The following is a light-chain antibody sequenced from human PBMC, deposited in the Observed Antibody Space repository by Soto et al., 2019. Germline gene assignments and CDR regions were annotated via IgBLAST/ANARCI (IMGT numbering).Light chain of an antibody. CDR1: QSVSSS. J-gene: IGKJ2*01. CDR2: AAS. Sequence: EIVMTQSPATLSVSPGERATLSCRASQSVSSSLAWYQHKPGHAPRLLIYAASIRSTGIPGRFSGSGSGTECTLTISSLQSEDFAAYYCQQYSNRYTFGQGTKLEIK. CDR3: QQYSNRYT. V-gene: IGKV3D-15*01.